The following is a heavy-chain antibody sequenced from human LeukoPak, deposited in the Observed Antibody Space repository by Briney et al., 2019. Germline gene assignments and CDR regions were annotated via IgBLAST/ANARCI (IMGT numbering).Heavy chain of an antibody. J-gene: IGHJ4*02. CDR3: ARHPSY. Sequence: WVRQPPGKGLEWIGSIYYSGSTYYNPSLKSRVTISVDTSKNQFSLKLSPVTAADTAVYYCARHPSYWGQGTLVTVSS. V-gene: IGHV4-39*01. CDR2: IYYSGST.